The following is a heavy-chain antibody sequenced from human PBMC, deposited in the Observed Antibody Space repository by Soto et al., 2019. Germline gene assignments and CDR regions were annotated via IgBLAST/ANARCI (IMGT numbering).Heavy chain of an antibody. CDR1: GFMFSAYW. V-gene: IGHV3-7*01. Sequence: EVQLVESGGGLVQPGGSLRLSCEASGFMFSAYWMSWVRQDPRKGLEWVATISGGASDKFYVDSVKGRFTISRDDAKNSLYLQMNSLRDKDTGVYYCVREAWHRFDHWGQGTLVTVSS. CDR2: ISGGASDK. CDR3: VREAWHRFDH. J-gene: IGHJ4*02.